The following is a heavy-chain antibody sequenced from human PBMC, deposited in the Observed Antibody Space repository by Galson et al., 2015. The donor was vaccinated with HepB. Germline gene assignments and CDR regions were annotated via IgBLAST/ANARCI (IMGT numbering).Heavy chain of an antibody. J-gene: IGHJ4*02. CDR2: IDWDDDK. CDR1: GFSLSTSGMC. V-gene: IGHV2-70*11. CDR3: ARIGSSSWYFDY. D-gene: IGHD6-13*01. Sequence: PALVKPTQTLTLPCTFSGFSLSTSGMCVSWIRQPPGKALEWLARIDWDDDKYYSTSLKTRLTISKDTSKNQVVLTRTNMDPVDTATYYCARIGSSSWYFDYWGQGTLVTVSS.